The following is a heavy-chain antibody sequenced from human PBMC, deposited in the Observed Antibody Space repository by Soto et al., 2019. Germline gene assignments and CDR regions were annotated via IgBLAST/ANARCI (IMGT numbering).Heavy chain of an antibody. Sequence: QVQLVQSGAEVKKPGASVKVSCKASGYTFTSYGISWVRQAPGQGLEWMGWISAYNGNTNYAQKLQGRVTMTTDTYTSTPNKELRILRADDTDVYCCGRDRLVVGGACGDYWGQGTLVTVSS. V-gene: IGHV1-18*01. J-gene: IGHJ4*02. CDR3: GRDRLVVGGACGDY. CDR1: GYTFTSYG. CDR2: ISAYNGNT. D-gene: IGHD2-21*02.